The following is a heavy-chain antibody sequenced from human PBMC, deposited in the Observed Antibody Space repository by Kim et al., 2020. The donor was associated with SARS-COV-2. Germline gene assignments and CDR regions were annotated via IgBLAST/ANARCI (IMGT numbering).Heavy chain of an antibody. J-gene: IGHJ2*01. CDR2: IYYSGST. Sequence: SETLSLTCTVSGGSISSSSYYWGWIRQPPGKGLEWIGSIYYSGSTYYNPSLKSRVTISVDTSKNQFSLKLSSVTAADTAAYYCARHSKGRGVRLLLDLWGRGTLVTVSS. D-gene: IGHD3-10*01. CDR3: ARHSKGRGVRLLLDL. V-gene: IGHV4-39*01. CDR1: GGSISSSSYY.